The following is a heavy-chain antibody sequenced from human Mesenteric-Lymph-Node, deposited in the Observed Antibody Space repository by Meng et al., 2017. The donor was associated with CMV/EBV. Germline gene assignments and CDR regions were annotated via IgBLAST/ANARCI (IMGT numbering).Heavy chain of an antibody. V-gene: IGHV3-15*05. J-gene: IGHJ5*02. CDR1: GFTFSNAW. CDR3: AKAAKGSHIWSGP. Sequence: GESLKISCAASGFTFSNAWMSWVRQAPGKGLEWVGRIKSKTDGGTTDYAAPVKGRFTISRDNSKNTVSLQMDNLRTEDTSIYYCAKAAKGSHIWSGPWGQGTLVTVSS. CDR2: IKSKTDGGTT. D-gene: IGHD3-3*02.